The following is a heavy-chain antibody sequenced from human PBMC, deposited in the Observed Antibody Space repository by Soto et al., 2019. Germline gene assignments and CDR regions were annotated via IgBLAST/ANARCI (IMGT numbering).Heavy chain of an antibody. J-gene: IGHJ4*02. CDR1: GYSISSRYY. V-gene: IGHV4-38-2*01. CDR3: ARSVGEYYDSSGFF. CDR2: IYHTGRT. D-gene: IGHD3-22*01. Sequence: XGTLSLTCAVSGYSISSRYYWCWIRQPPGKGLEWIGSIYHTGRTYYNPSLKSRVTISVDTSKNQFSLKLSSVTAADTAVYYCARSVGEYYDSSGFFWGQGTLVTVSS.